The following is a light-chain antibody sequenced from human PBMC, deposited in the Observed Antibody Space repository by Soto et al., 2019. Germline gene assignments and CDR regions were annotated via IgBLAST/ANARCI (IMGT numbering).Light chain of an antibody. Sequence: EIVLTQSPATLSLSPGERATLSCRASQSVSNYLAWYQQQPGQAPRLLIYDASNRATGIPARFSGSRSGTDFTPTISSLEPEDFAIYYCQQRSNWPLLTFGGGTKVEIK. CDR2: DAS. CDR3: QQRSNWPLLT. V-gene: IGKV3-11*01. J-gene: IGKJ4*01. CDR1: QSVSNY.